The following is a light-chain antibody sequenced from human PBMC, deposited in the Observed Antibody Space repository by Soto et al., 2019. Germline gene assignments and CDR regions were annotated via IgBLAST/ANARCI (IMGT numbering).Light chain of an antibody. CDR1: QRALYSSNNKNY. CDR3: QQYYSTPIT. CDR2: WAS. V-gene: IGKV4-1*01. J-gene: IGKJ5*01. Sequence: DIVMTQSPDSLAVSLGERATINCKSSQRALYSSNNKNYLAWYQQKPGQPPKLLIYWASTRESGVPDRFSGSGSGTDFTLTISSLQAEDVAVYYCQQYYSTPITFGQGIRLEIK.